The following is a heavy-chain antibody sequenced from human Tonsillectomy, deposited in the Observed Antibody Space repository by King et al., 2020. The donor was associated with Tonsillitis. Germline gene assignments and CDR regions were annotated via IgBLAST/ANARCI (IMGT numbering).Heavy chain of an antibody. CDR2: TYYSGST. Sequence: QLQESGPGLVKPSETLSLTCTVSGGSVSSGSYYWSWIRQPPGKGLEWIGYTYYSGSTNYNPSLKSRVTISVDTSKNQFSLKLSSVTAADTAVYYCAREIKGGTMVRGVIITHGWFDPWGQGTLVTVSS. CDR3: AREIKGGTMVRGVIITHGWFDP. J-gene: IGHJ5*02. V-gene: IGHV4-61*01. CDR1: GGSVSSGSYY. D-gene: IGHD3-10*01.